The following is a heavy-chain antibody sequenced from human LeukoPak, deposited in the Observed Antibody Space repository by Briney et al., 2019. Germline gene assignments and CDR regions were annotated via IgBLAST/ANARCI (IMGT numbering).Heavy chain of an antibody. D-gene: IGHD3-10*01. V-gene: IGHV1-8*01. CDR3: ARVYVTGSGSNYYYYYMDV. CDR2: MNPNSGNT. J-gene: IGHJ6*03. Sequence: GASVKVSCKASGYTFTSYDINWVRQATGQGLEWMGWMNPNSGNTGYAQKFQGRVTMTRSTSISTAYMELSSLRSEDTAVYYCARVYVTGSGSNYYYYYMDVWGKGTTVTISS. CDR1: GYTFTSYD.